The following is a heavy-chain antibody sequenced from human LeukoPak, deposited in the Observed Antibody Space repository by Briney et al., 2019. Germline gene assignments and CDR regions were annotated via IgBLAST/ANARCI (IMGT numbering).Heavy chain of an antibody. V-gene: IGHV4-59*01. CDR3: ARENPSGYYNRPIDY. J-gene: IGHJ4*02. CDR1: GGSISSYY. CDR2: IYYSGSI. Sequence: SETLSLTCTVSGGSISSYYWSWIRQPPGKGLGWIGDIYYSGSIKYNPSLKSRVTMSVDTSKNQFSLKLSSVTAADTAIYYCARENPSGYYNRPIDYWGQGTLVTVSS. D-gene: IGHD3-22*01.